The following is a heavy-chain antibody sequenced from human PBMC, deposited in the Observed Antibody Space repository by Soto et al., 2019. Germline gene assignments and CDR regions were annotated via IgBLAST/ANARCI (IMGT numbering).Heavy chain of an antibody. CDR2: IIPILGIA. J-gene: IGHJ3*02. V-gene: IGHV1-69*04. Sequence: ASVKVSCKASGGTFSSYTISWVRQAPGQGLEWMGRIIPILGIANYAQKFQGRVTITADKSTSTAYMELSSLRSEDTAVYYCARDLPIAVAGTGAFAIWGQGTMVTVSS. D-gene: IGHD6-19*01. CDR3: ARDLPIAVAGTGAFAI. CDR1: GGTFSSYT.